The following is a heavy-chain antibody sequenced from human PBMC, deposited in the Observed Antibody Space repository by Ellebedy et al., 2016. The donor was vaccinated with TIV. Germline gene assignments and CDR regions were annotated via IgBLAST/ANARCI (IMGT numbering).Heavy chain of an antibody. D-gene: IGHD3-22*01. CDR2: ISSSSSYI. CDR3: ARIPKDYYDSSGYLG. Sequence: GESLKISCAASGFTFSSYSMNWVRQAPGKGLEWVSSISSSSSYIYYADSVKGRFTISRDNAKNSLYLRMNSLRAEDTAVYYCARIPKDYYDSSGYLGWGQGTLVTVSS. CDR1: GFTFSSYS. V-gene: IGHV3-21*01. J-gene: IGHJ4*02.